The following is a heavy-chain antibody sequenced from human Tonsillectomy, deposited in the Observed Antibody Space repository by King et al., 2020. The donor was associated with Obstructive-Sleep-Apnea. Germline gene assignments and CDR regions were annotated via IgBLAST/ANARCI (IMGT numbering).Heavy chain of an antibody. CDR3: ARERAGAGTGWFDP. J-gene: IGHJ5*02. D-gene: IGHD6-19*01. CDR1: GYTFTSYG. CDR2: ISAYNGNT. V-gene: IGHV1-18*04. Sequence: QLVQSGAEVKKPGASVKVSCKASGYTFTSYGISWVRQAPGQGLEWMGWISAYNGNTNYAQKLQGRVTMTTATSTSTAYMELRSLRSDDTAVYYWARERAGAGTGWFDPWGQGTLVTVAS.